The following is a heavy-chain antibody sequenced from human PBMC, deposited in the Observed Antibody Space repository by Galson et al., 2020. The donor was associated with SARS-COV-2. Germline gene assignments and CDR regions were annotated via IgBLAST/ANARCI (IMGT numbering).Heavy chain of an antibody. CDR2: VGLDGITR. CDR3: TREFGFSSVFWFFDL. J-gene: IGHJ2*01. D-gene: IGHD6-6*01. Sequence: LSLTCAASGFPFASHSMNWVRQAPGKGLEWVSVVGLDGITRHYADSVRGRFTISRDSSKNTVWLEMNSLRVDDTGVYFCTREFGFSSVFWFFDLWGRGTLVTVSS. V-gene: IGHV3-23*01. CDR1: GFPFASHS.